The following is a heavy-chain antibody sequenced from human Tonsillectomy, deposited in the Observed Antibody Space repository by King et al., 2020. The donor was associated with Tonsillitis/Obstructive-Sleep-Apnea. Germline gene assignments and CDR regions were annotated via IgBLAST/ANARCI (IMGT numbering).Heavy chain of an antibody. Sequence: VQLVESGGGVVQPGRSLRLSCAASGFTFSSYAIHWVRQGPGKGLEWVAVISYDGDNKYYADYVKGRFTISRDNSKNTLYLQMNSLRAEDTAVYYCAREGIYDSSGYPEAFDIWGQGTMVTVSS. CDR3: AREGIYDSSGYPEAFDI. CDR1: GFTFSSYA. CDR2: ISYDGDNK. D-gene: IGHD3-22*01. V-gene: IGHV3-30*04. J-gene: IGHJ3*02.